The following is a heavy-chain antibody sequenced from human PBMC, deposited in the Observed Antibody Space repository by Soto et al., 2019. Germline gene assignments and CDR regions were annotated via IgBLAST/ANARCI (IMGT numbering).Heavy chain of an antibody. V-gene: IGHV3-23*01. CDR1: GFTFSSHS. D-gene: IGHD3-3*01. J-gene: IGHJ3*01. CDR3: AKFRAGYERPPDAPFEL. Sequence: GGSLRLSCAASGFTFSSHSMNWVRQAPGKGLEWVSSVSVSGRSTYYADSVKGRFTISRDNSKNTLSLQMNSLRAEDTAVYYCAKFRAGYERPPDAPFELWGQGTMVAVSS. CDR2: VSVSGRST.